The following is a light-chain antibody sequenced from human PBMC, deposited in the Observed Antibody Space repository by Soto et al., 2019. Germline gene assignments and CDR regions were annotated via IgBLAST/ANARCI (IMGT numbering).Light chain of an antibody. Sequence: QSALTQPRSVSGSPGQSVTISCTGTSSDVGRYNYVSWYQQHPGKAPKVMIYDVNKRPSGVPDRFSGSKSDNTASLTISGLQAEDEAEYYCCSLGGTYWVFGGGTKLTVL. CDR3: CSLGGTYWV. V-gene: IGLV2-11*01. J-gene: IGLJ3*02. CDR1: SSDVGRYNY. CDR2: DVN.